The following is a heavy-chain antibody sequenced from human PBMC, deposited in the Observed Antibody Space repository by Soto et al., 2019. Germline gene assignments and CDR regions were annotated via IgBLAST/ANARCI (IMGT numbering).Heavy chain of an antibody. CDR2: IRPDGSGA. Sequence: EVQLVESGGGSVQPGGSLRLSCAASGFVFSSYWMHWFRQVPGKGLVWVSRIRPDGSGANYADCVQGRFTISRDNAKNTLNLQMNSLRAEDTGLYYCARDLVLGSGSCENWGQGTLVTVSS. CDR1: GFVFSSYW. J-gene: IGHJ4*02. D-gene: IGHD3-10*02. CDR3: ARDLVLGSGSCEN. V-gene: IGHV3-74*01.